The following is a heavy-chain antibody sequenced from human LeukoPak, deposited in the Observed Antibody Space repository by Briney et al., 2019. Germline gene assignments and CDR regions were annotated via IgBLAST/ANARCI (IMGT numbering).Heavy chain of an antibody. D-gene: IGHD3-9*01. V-gene: IGHV3-7*01. Sequence: GGSLRLSCAASGFNFSSCWMSWVRQALRKELEWVANIKQDGNDNSCLNSVKDRLTISRDNASNSLYLLMNSLRTDAKAVYYYSRAEVHFEREYYYMDVGGKGTAVTVS. CDR3: SRAEVHFEREYYYMDV. CDR1: GFNFSSCW. J-gene: IGHJ6*03. CDR2: IKQDGNDN.